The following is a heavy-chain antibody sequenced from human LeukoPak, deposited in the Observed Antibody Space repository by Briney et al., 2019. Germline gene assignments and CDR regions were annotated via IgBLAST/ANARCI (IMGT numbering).Heavy chain of an antibody. D-gene: IGHD6-19*01. J-gene: IGHJ4*02. CDR1: GYTFTSYG. V-gene: IGHV1-18*01. CDR2: ISAYNGNT. Sequence: ASVKVSCKASGYTFTSYGISWVRQAPGQGLEWMGWISAYNGNTNYAQKLQGRVTITTDTSTSTAYMELRSLRSDDTAVYYCARWQWLGEDFHYWGQGTLVTVSS. CDR3: ARWQWLGEDFHY.